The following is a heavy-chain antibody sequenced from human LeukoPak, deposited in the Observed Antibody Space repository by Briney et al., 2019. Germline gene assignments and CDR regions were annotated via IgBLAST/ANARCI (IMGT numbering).Heavy chain of an antibody. J-gene: IGHJ3*02. CDR3: AREGPRNWNDVHDAFDI. CDR1: GYTFTSYG. CDR2: ISAYNGNT. D-gene: IGHD1-1*01. V-gene: IGHV1-18*01. Sequence: GASVKVSCKSSGYTFTSYGISWVRQAPGQGLEWMGWISAYNGNTNYAQKFQGRVTITADESTSTAYMELSSLRSEDTAVYYCAREGPRNWNDVHDAFDIWGQGTMVTVSS.